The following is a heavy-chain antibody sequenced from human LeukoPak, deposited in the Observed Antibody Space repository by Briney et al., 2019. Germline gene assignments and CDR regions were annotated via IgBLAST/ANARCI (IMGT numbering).Heavy chain of an antibody. CDR1: GFTFSSYW. V-gene: IGHV3-7*01. Sequence: PGGSLRLSCAASGFTFSSYWMSWVRQAPGKGLEWVANIKQGGSDKYYVDSVKGRFTISRDNAKNSVYLQMNSLRAEDTAVYYCARDRRLHYYDSSGPLGYDYYSMDVWGQGTTVTVSS. CDR2: IKQGGSDK. D-gene: IGHD3-22*01. CDR3: ARDRRLHYYDSSGPLGYDYYSMDV. J-gene: IGHJ6*02.